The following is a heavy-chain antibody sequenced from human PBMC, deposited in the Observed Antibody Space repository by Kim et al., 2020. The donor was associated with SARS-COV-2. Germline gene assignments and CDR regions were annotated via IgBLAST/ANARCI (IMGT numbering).Heavy chain of an antibody. D-gene: IGHD3-22*01. CDR3: AKSFYYDSSGYYVCRGFVHCHY. CDR1: GFTFSSYA. Sequence: GGSLRLSCAASGFTFSSYAMSWVRQAPGKGLEWVSAISGSGGSTYYADSVKGRFTISRDNSKNTLYLQMNSLRAEDTAVYYCAKSFYYDSSGYYVCRGFVHCHYWGQGTLVTVSS. CDR2: ISGSGGST. V-gene: IGHV3-23*01. J-gene: IGHJ4*02.